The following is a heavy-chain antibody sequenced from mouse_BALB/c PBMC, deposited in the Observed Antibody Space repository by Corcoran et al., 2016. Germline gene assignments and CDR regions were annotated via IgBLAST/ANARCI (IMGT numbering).Heavy chain of an antibody. D-gene: IGHD1-1*01. Sequence: EVQLQQSGPELVKPGASVKISCKASGYSFTGYYMHWVKQSHVKSLEWIGRINPYNGATSYNQNFKDKASLTVDKSSSTAYMELHSLTSDDSAVYYWARGALLRYFDYWGQGTTLTVSS. J-gene: IGHJ2*01. CDR1: GYSFTGYY. CDR2: INPYNGAT. V-gene: IGHV1-26*01. CDR3: ARGALLRYFDY.